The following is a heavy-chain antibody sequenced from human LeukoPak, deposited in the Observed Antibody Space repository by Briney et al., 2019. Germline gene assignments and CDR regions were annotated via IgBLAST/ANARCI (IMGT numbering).Heavy chain of an antibody. Sequence: SETLSLTCTVSGGSISSYHWNWIRQPAGKGLEWIGRIYTSGSTNYNPSLKSRVSMSLDTSKNQFSLRLSSVTAADTAVYYCAGSSVADSYYYYYYMDVWGKGTTVTVSS. CDR3: AGSSVADSYYYYYYMDV. D-gene: IGHD6-19*01. CDR1: GGSISSYH. CDR2: IYTSGST. J-gene: IGHJ6*03. V-gene: IGHV4-4*07.